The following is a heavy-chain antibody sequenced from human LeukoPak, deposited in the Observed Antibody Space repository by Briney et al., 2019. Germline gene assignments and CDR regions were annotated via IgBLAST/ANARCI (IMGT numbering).Heavy chain of an antibody. CDR2: IYHSGST. CDR1: GGSISSSNW. V-gene: IGHV4-4*02. J-gene: IGHJ4*02. Sequence: SETLSLTCAVSGGSISSSNWWSWVRQPPGKGLEWIGEIYHSGSTNYNPSLKSRVTISVDKSKNQFSLKLSSVTAADTAVYYCARGPYDYVWGSYRYTFDYWGQGTLVTVSS. D-gene: IGHD3-16*02. CDR3: ARGPYDYVWGSYRYTFDY.